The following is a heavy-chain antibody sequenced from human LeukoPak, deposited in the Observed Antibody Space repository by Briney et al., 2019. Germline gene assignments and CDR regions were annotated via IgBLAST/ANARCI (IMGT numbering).Heavy chain of an antibody. V-gene: IGHV3-30*04. Sequence: PGRSLRLSCAASGFTFSSYAMHWVRQAPGKGLEWVAVISYDGSNKYYADSVKGRFTISRDNSKNTLYLQMNSLGAEDTAVFYCAREGPYYFDYWGQGTLVTVSS. J-gene: IGHJ4*02. CDR1: GFTFSSYA. CDR3: AREGPYYFDY. CDR2: ISYDGSNK.